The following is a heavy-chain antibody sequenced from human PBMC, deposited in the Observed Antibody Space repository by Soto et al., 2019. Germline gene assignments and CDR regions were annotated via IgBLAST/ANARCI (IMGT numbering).Heavy chain of an antibody. CDR3: ARGSGCSSTSCYDIADYYYYYMDV. V-gene: IGHV3-33*01. Sequence: QVQLVESGGGVVQPGRSLRLSCAASGFTFSSYGMHWVRQAPGKGLEWVAVIWYDGSNKYYADSVKGRFTISRDNSKNTLYRQMNSLRAEDTAVYYCARGSGCSSTSCYDIADYYYYYMDVWGKGTTVTVSS. J-gene: IGHJ6*03. D-gene: IGHD2-2*01. CDR2: IWYDGSNK. CDR1: GFTFSSYG.